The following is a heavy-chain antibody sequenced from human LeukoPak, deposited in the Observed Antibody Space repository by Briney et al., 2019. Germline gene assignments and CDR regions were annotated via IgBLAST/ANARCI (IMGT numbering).Heavy chain of an antibody. V-gene: IGHV3-48*04. Sequence: PGGSLRLSCAASGFTFSSYSMNWVRQAPGKGLEWVSYISSSSSTIYYADSVKGRFTISRDNAKNSLYLQMNSLRAEDTAVYYCARDYRGWHQLATRGFDPWGQGTLVTVSS. CDR3: ARDYRGWHQLATRGFDP. CDR2: ISSSSSTI. CDR1: GFTFSSYS. D-gene: IGHD6-13*01. J-gene: IGHJ5*02.